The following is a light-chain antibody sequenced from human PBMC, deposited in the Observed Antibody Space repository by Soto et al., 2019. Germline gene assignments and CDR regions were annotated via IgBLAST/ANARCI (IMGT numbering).Light chain of an antibody. Sequence: EIVLTQSPGTLSLSPGERATLSCRASQSVRNRYLAWYQHKPGQAPRRLIYDASNRATGIPARFSGSGSGTDFTLTISSLEPEDFAVYYCQQRSNWPTFGGGTKVDIK. CDR3: QQRSNWPT. CDR2: DAS. J-gene: IGKJ4*01. CDR1: QSVRNRY. V-gene: IGKV3-11*01.